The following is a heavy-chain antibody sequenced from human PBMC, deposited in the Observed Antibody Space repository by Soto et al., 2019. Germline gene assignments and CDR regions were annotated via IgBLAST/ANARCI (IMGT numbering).Heavy chain of an antibody. CDR3: ARWDPSYYGSGNFDY. D-gene: IGHD3-10*01. J-gene: IGHJ4*02. V-gene: IGHV1-69*02. Sequence: QVQLVQSGAEVKKPGSSVKVSCKASGGTFSSYTISWVRQAPGQGLEWMGRIIPLLGIATYAQKFQGRVTITADKSTSPAYMELSSLRSEDTAVYYCARWDPSYYGSGNFDYWGQGTLVTVSS. CDR2: IIPLLGIA. CDR1: GGTFSSYT.